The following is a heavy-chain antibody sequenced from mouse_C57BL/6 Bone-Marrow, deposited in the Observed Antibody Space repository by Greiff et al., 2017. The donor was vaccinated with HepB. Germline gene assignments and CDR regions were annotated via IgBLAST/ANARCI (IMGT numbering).Heavy chain of an antibody. CDR3: ARADGSSLYYAMDY. CDR2: INPGSGGT. V-gene: IGHV1-54*01. Sequence: LVESGAELVRPGTSVKVSCKASGYAFTNYLIEWVKQRPGQGLEWIGVINPGSGGTNYNEKFKGKATLTADKSSSTAYMQLSSLTSEDSAVYFCARADGSSLYYAMDYWGQGTSVTVSS. J-gene: IGHJ4*01. CDR1: GYAFTNYL. D-gene: IGHD1-1*01.